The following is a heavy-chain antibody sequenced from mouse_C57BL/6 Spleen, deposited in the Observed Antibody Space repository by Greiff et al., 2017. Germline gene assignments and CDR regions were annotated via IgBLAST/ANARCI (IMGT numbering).Heavy chain of an antibody. D-gene: IGHD2-5*01. CDR1: GYAFSSSW. CDR3: ARYQSNYYAMDY. Sequence: QVPLQQSGPELVKPGASVKISCKASGYAFSSSWMNWVKQRPGKGLEWIGRIYPGDGDTNYHRKFKGKATLTADKSSSTAYMQLSSLTSEDSAVYFCARYQSNYYAMDYWGQGTSVTVSS. CDR2: IYPGDGDT. J-gene: IGHJ4*01. V-gene: IGHV1-82*01.